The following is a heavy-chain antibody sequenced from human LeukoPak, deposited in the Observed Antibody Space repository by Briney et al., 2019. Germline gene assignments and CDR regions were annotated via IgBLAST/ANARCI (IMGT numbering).Heavy chain of an antibody. CDR3: ATDEGVVPAAMVYFQH. CDR1: GGTFSSYA. Sequence: SVKVSCKASGGTFSSYAISWVRQAPGQGLEWMGGIIPILGTANYAQKFQGRVTITADESTSTAYMELSSLRSEDTAVYYCATDEGVVPAAMVYFQHWGQGTLVTVSS. D-gene: IGHD2-2*01. V-gene: IGHV1-69*13. J-gene: IGHJ1*01. CDR2: IIPILGTA.